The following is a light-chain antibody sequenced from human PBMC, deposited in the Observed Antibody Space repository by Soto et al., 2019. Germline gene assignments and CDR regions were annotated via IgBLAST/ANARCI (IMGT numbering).Light chain of an antibody. V-gene: IGLV2-8*01. J-gene: IGLJ2*01. CDR1: SNDVGGYNY. CDR2: EVS. Sequence: QSALTQPPSASGSPGQSVTISCTGTSNDVGGYNYVSWYQQHPGKAPKLTIYEVSQRPSGVPDRFSGSKSGNTASLTVSGLQAEDEADYYCCSYGGSNNLVFGGGTKLTVL. CDR3: CSYGGSNNLV.